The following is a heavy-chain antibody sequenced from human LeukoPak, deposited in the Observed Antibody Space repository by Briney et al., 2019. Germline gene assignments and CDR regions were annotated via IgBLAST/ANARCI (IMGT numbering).Heavy chain of an antibody. V-gene: IGHV1-2*02. CDR3: ASVEMATIGFEH. J-gene: IGHJ4*02. Sequence: ASVKVSCKASGYSFIGYRMHWVRQAPGQGLEWMGWTNPNTGGTKYAQKFQGRVTMTRDTSISTAYMELSSLRSDDTAVYFCASVEMATIGFEHWGQGTLVTVSS. CDR2: TNPNTGGT. D-gene: IGHD5-12*01. CDR1: GYSFIGYR.